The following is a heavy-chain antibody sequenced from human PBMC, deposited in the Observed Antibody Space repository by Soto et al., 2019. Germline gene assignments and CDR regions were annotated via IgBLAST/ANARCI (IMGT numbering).Heavy chain of an antibody. Sequence: GGSLRLSCAASGFTFSSYSMNWVRQAPGKGLEWVSSISSSSSYIYYADSVKGRFTISRDNAKNSLYLQMNSLRAEDTAVYYCARDPDVDETTVTTNYWGQGTLVTVSS. D-gene: IGHD4-17*01. CDR3: ARDPDVDETTVTTNY. V-gene: IGHV3-21*01. J-gene: IGHJ4*02. CDR1: GFTFSSYS. CDR2: ISSSSSYI.